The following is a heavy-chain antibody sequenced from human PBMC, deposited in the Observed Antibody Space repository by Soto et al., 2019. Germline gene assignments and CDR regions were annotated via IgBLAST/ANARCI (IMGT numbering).Heavy chain of an antibody. CDR2: IWYDGSNK. CDR1: GFSFSNYG. V-gene: IGHV3-33*01. Sequence: QVQLVESGGGVVQPGRSLRLSCAASGFSFSNYGMHWVRQAPGKGLEWVAVIWYDGSNKYYADSVKGRFTISRDNSKNTLYLQMNSLRAEDTAVYYCAREAGGDSSADYYRRWYFGLWGRGTLVTVSS. CDR3: AREAGGDSSADYYRRWYFGL. D-gene: IGHD3-22*01. J-gene: IGHJ2*01.